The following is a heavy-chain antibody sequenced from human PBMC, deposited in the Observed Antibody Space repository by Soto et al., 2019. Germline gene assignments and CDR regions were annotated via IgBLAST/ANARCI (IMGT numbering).Heavy chain of an antibody. D-gene: IGHD6-19*01. J-gene: IGHJ6*02. CDR3: SRSMKQWLVQDDYSGMDV. CDR1: GFTFSSYA. V-gene: IGHV3-30-3*01. Sequence: QVQLVESGGGVVQPGRSLRLSCAASGFTFSSYAMHWVRQAPGKGLEWVAVISYDGSNKYYADCVKGRFTISRDNSKHTLYLQMNSPRAEDTAVDYCSRSMKQWLVQDDYSGMDVWGQGTTVTVSS. CDR2: ISYDGSNK.